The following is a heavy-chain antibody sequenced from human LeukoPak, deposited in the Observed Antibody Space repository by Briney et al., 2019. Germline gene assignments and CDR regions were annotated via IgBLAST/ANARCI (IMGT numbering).Heavy chain of an antibody. J-gene: IGHJ3*02. D-gene: IGHD3-22*01. CDR1: GFTFSSYS. CDR2: ISSRSSYI. CDR3: ARVAYYYDSSGDVHDAFDI. Sequence: GGSLRLSCAASGFTFSSYSMNGVRQAPGKGLEWVSSISSRSSYIYHADSVKGRFTISRDNAKNSLYLQMNSLRAEDTAVYYCARVAYYYDSSGDVHDAFDIWGQGTVVTVSS. V-gene: IGHV3-21*01.